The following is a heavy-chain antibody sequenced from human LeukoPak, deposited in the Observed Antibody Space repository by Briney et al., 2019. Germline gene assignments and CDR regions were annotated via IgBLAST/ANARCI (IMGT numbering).Heavy chain of an antibody. CDR1: GGSIISYY. Sequence: PSETLSLTCTVSGGSIISYYWSWIRQPAGKGLEWIGRIYTSGSTNFSPSLKSRVTMSVDTSKNQFSLKLSSVTAADTAVYYCARSDYYDSQFDYWGQGTLVTVSS. CDR2: IYTSGST. D-gene: IGHD3-22*01. V-gene: IGHV4-4*07. CDR3: ARSDYYDSQFDY. J-gene: IGHJ4*02.